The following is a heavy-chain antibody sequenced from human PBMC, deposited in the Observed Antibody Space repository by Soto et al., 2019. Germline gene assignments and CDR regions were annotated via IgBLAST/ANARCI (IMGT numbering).Heavy chain of an antibody. CDR2: INLALGTP. V-gene: IGHV1-69*01. D-gene: IGHD2-8*01. CDR3: GRYCTNTKCRGGYYLDL. Sequence: QVLLVQSGAEMKQPGSSVSVSCKASGVSFTNYAFTWVRQAPGQGPEWLGGINLALGTPHYSQRFQGRLTITADESSSTVYMELGSLRLDDTAVYYCGRYCTNTKCRGGYYLDLWGQGTLLTVSS. J-gene: IGHJ5*02. CDR1: GVSFTNYA.